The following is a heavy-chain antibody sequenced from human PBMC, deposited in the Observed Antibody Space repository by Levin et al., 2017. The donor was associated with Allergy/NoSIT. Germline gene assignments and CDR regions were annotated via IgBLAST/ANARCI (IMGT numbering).Heavy chain of an antibody. V-gene: IGHV3-33*01. CDR2: IWYDGSNK. J-gene: IGHJ6*02. CDR1: GFTFSSYG. Sequence: GGSLRLSCAASGFTFSSYGMHWVRQAPGKGLEWVAVIWYDGSNKYYADSVKGRFTISRDNSKNTLYLQMNSLRAEDTAVYYCARERGAVARDYYYYYGMDVWGQGTTVTVSS. D-gene: IGHD6-19*01. CDR3: ARERGAVARDYYYYYGMDV.